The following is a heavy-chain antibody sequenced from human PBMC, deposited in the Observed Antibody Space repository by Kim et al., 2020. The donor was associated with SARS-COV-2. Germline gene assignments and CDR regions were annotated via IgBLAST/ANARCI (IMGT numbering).Heavy chain of an antibody. J-gene: IGHJ6*02. Sequence: ASVKVSCKASGYTFTSYGISWVRQAPGQGLEWMGWISAYNGNTNYAQKLQGRVTMTTDTSTSTAYMELRSLRSDDTAVYYCAREGSSGWFQLYYYGMDVWGQGTTVTVSS. CDR3: AREGSSGWFQLYYYGMDV. CDR1: GYTFTSYG. V-gene: IGHV1-18*01. CDR2: ISAYNGNT. D-gene: IGHD6-19*01.